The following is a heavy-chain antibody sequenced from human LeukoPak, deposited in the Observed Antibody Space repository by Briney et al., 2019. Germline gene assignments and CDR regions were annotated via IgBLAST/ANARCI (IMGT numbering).Heavy chain of an antibody. CDR2: IYYSGST. D-gene: IGHD1-26*01. Sequence: PSETLSLTCTVSGGSISSYYWSWIRQPPGKGLEWIGYIYYSGSTNYNPSLKGRVTISVDTSKNQFSLKLSSVTAADTAVYYCARDSGSYFGFDYWGQGTLVTVSS. J-gene: IGHJ4*02. CDR3: ARDSGSYFGFDY. CDR1: GGSISSYY. V-gene: IGHV4-59*01.